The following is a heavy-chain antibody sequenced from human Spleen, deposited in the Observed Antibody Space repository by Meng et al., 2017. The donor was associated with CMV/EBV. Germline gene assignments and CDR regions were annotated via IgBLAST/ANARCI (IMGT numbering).Heavy chain of an antibody. J-gene: IGHJ6*02. D-gene: IGHD3-10*01. CDR2: INPDSGGT. Sequence: ASVKVSCKASVYTFTGYYIYWVRQAPGQGLEWMGWINPDSGGTNYAQRFQGRVTMTRDTSINTAYMELSSLRSEDTAVYYCARDRITMVRGVRGGSYGMDVWGQGTTVTVSS. V-gene: IGHV1-2*02. CDR3: ARDRITMVRGVRGGSYGMDV. CDR1: VYTFTGYY.